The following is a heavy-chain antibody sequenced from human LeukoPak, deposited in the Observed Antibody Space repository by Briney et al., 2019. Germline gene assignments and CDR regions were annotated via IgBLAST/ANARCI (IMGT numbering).Heavy chain of an antibody. CDR3: ARGGFLPQNYDSSGYPRGPYYYYYYGMDV. V-gene: IGHV4-4*07. Sequence: PSETLSLTCTVSGGSISSYYWSWIRQPAGKGLEWIGRIYTSGSTNYNPSLKSRVTMSVDMSKNQFSPKLSSVTAADTAVYYCARGGFLPQNYDSSGYPRGPYYYYYYGMDVWGQGTTVTVSS. CDR1: GGSISSYY. J-gene: IGHJ6*02. D-gene: IGHD3-22*01. CDR2: IYTSGST.